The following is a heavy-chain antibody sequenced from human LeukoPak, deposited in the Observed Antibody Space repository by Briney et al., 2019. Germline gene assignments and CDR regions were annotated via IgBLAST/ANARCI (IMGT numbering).Heavy chain of an antibody. J-gene: IGHJ4*02. V-gene: IGHV5-51*01. Sequence: GESLKISCKGSGYRFTNYWIGWVRQMPGKGLEWMGIIYPGDSETRYSPSFQGQVTISADKSISTAYLQWSSLKASDTAMYYCARQVGDYYDSSGYSLDWGQGTLVTVSS. CDR3: ARQVGDYYDSSGYSLD. CDR2: IYPGDSET. CDR1: GYRFTNYW. D-gene: IGHD3-22*01.